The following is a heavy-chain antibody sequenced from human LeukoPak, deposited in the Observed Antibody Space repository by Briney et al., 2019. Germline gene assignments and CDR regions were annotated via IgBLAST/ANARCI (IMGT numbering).Heavy chain of an antibody. D-gene: IGHD3-3*01. CDR3: ARDMYCDFWSGHDDY. J-gene: IGHJ4*02. CDR1: GFTFSSYW. V-gene: IGHV3-7*01. CDR2: IKQDGSEK. Sequence: GGSLRLSCAASGFTFSSYWMSWVRQAPGKGLEWVANIKQDGSEKYYVDSVKGRFTISRDNAKNSLYLQMNSLRAEDTAVYYCARDMYCDFWSGHDDYWGQGTLVTVSS.